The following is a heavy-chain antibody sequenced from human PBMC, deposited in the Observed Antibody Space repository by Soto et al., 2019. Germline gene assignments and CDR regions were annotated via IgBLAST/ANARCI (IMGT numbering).Heavy chain of an antibody. V-gene: IGHV4-59*01. CDR2: IYYSGST. CDR3: ARDTYGDSDY. CDR1: GGSISSYY. D-gene: IGHD4-17*01. J-gene: IGHJ4*02. Sequence: PSETLSLTCTVSGGSISSYYWSWIRQPPGKGLEWIGYIYYSGSTNYNPSLKSRVTISVDTSKNQFSLKLSSVTAADTAVYYCARDTYGDSDYSGQGTLVTVSS.